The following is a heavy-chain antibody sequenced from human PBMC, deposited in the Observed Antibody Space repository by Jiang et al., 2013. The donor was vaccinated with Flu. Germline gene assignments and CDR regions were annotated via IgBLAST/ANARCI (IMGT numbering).Heavy chain of an antibody. D-gene: IGHD3-22*01. V-gene: IGHV7-4-1*02. CDR1: YTFTSYA. CDR2: INTNTGNP. Sequence: YTFTSYAMNWVRQAPGQGLEWMGWINTNTGNPTYAQGFTGRFVFSLDTSVSTAYLQISSLKAEDTAVYYCARSQTRTYYYDSSGYKGDDYWGQGTLVTVSS. J-gene: IGHJ4*02. CDR3: ARSQTRTYYYDSSGYKGDDY.